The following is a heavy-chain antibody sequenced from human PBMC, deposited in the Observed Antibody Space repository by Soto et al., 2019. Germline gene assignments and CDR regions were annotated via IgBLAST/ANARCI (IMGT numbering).Heavy chain of an antibody. Sequence: GGSLRLSCAASGFTFSDYYMSWIRQAPGKGLEWVSYISSSSSYTNYADSVKGRFTISRDNAKNSLYLQMNSLRAEDTAVYYCARAERGLARLQLIDYWGQGTLVTVSS. CDR1: GFTFSDYY. CDR3: ARAERGLARLQLIDY. J-gene: IGHJ4*02. CDR2: ISSSSSYT. V-gene: IGHV3-11*06. D-gene: IGHD5-12*01.